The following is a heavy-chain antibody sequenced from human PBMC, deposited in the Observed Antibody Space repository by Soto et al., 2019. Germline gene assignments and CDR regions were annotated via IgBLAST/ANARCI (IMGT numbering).Heavy chain of an antibody. Sequence: QVQLVQSGAEVKRPGSSVKVSCKASGGTFSSYPISWVRQAPGQGLEGMGGTNGNLGTGNYAQKFRGRLTITTDISTTTAYMELSSLTSEDTAVYYCARRDSHGFFRYFDNWGQGTLVTVSS. J-gene: IGHJ4*02. V-gene: IGHV1-69*06. CDR1: GGTFSSYP. D-gene: IGHD3-10*01. CDR2: TNGNLGTG. CDR3: ARRDSHGFFRYFDN.